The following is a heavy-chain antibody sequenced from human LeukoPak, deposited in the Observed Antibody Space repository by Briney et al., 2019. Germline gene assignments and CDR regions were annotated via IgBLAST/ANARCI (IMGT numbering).Heavy chain of an antibody. Sequence: PSETLSLTCTVSGGSISSYYWSWIRQPPGKGLEWIGYIYYSGSTNYNPSLKSRVTISVDTSKSQFSLKLSSVTAADTAVYYCARSIAARPFDYWGQGTLVTVSS. CDR1: GGSISSYY. D-gene: IGHD6-6*01. V-gene: IGHV4-59*01. CDR2: IYYSGST. CDR3: ARSIAARPFDY. J-gene: IGHJ4*02.